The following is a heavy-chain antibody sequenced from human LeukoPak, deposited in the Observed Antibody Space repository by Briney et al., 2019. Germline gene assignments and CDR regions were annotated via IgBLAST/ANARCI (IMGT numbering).Heavy chain of an antibody. J-gene: IGHJ4*02. CDR2: IIPIFGTA. CDR3: ARDVRDGYNFWYFDY. CDR1: GGTFSSYA. Sequence: SVKVSCKASGGTFSSYAISWVRQAPGQGLEWMGGIIPIFGTANYAQKFQGRVTITADESTSTAYMELSSLRSEDTAVYYCARDVRDGYNFWYFDYWGQGTLVTVSS. V-gene: IGHV1-69*13. D-gene: IGHD5-24*01.